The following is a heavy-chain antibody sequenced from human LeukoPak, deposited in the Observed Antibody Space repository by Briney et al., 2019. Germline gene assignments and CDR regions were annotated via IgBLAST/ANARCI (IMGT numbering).Heavy chain of an antibody. V-gene: IGHV3-21*03. CDR3: ARDFGGYCSSSSCYLGFLDY. J-gene: IGHJ4*02. CDR1: GFTFSSYT. D-gene: IGHD2-2*01. CDR2: IISSSSFI. Sequence: GGSLRLSCAASGFTFSSYTMNWVRQAPGKGLEWVSSIISSSSFIYYADSVKGRFTTSRDNAKNSLYLQMNSLRAEDTAVYYCARDFGGYCSSSSCYLGFLDYWGQGTLVTVSS.